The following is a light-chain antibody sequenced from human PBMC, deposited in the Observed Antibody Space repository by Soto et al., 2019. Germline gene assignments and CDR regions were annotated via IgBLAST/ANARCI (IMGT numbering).Light chain of an antibody. CDR3: QPGPHWPLT. CDR2: SAS. CDR1: QSISTE. Sequence: EIAMTQSPATLSVSPGERATLSCRASQSISTELAWYQQIPGQPPRLLIYSASTRATGVPARFTGSGSGSEFPLNLSGLQSEDFAIFYCQPGPHWPLTFGPGARLEI. V-gene: IGKV3-15*01. J-gene: IGKJ2*01.